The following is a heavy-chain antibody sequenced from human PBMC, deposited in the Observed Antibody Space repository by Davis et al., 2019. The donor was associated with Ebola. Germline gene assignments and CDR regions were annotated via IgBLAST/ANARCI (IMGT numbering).Heavy chain of an antibody. CDR1: GGSISSSSDS. V-gene: IGHV4-39*01. D-gene: IGHD3-22*01. CDR3: ARHVPRLLLRRGPFDY. Sequence: CTLSGGSISSSSDSWGLIREPPEKGLEWIGSIYYSGSTYYNPSLKSRVTISVDTSKNQFSLKLSSVTAADTAVYYCARHVPRLLLRRGPFDYWGQGTLVTVSS. J-gene: IGHJ4*02. CDR2: IYYSGST.